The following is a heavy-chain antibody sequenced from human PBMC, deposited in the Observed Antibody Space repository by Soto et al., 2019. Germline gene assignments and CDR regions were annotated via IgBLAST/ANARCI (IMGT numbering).Heavy chain of an antibody. D-gene: IGHD1-26*01. Sequence: QVHLVESGGGVVHPGRSLRLSCAASEFAFSTYGMHWVRQAPGKGLEWVAVVSNDGSNIYYADSVRGRFTISRDNSKNMLYLQMNSLRAEDTAVYYCAKDHFYSGIYDYYFDYWGQGTLVTVSS. J-gene: IGHJ4*02. CDR1: EFAFSTYG. CDR3: AKDHFYSGIYDYYFDY. CDR2: VSNDGSNI. V-gene: IGHV3-30*18.